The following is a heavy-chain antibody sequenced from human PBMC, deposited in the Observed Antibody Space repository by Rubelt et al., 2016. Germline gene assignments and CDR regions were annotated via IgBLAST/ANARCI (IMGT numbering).Heavy chain of an antibody. D-gene: IGHD3-22*01. CDR2: IYWDDDE. J-gene: IGHJ6*02. Sequence: QITLKESGPTLVKPTQTLTLTCTFSGFSLSTNGVTVGWIRQPPGKALEWLALIYWDDDERYSPSLKSRLTITKDSSKNQVVLTLTNMGPVDTATYYCVHSSMIVVAQTYYYYNMDVWGHGTTVTVSS. CDR3: VHSSMIVVAQTYYYYNMDV. CDR1: GFSLSTNGVT. V-gene: IGHV2-5*02.